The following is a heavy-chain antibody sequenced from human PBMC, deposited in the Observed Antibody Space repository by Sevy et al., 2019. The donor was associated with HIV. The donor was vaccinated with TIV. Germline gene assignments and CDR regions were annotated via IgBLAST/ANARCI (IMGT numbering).Heavy chain of an antibody. CDR2: ITGYSTDI. Sequence: GESLKISCAASGFTFNKYNMNWVRQAPGKGLEWVSTITGYSTDIYYADSVKARFTISRDDAKNSLYLQMNGLRAEDTAIYFCARAEQTYFFDYWGQGTLVTVSS. J-gene: IGHJ4*02. CDR1: GFTFNKYN. CDR3: ARAEQTYFFDY. V-gene: IGHV3-21*06.